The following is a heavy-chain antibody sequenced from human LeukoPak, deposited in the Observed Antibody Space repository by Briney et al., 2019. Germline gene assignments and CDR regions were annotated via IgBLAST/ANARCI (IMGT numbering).Heavy chain of an antibody. CDR2: INHSGST. V-gene: IGHV4-34*01. D-gene: IGHD1-1*01. Sequence: PSETLSLTCAVYGGSFSGYYWSWIRQPPGKGLEWIGEINHSGSTNYNPSLKSRVTISVDTSKNQFSLKLSSVTAADTAVYYCARAQGRRGHFDYWGQGTLVTVSS. CDR1: GGSFSGYY. CDR3: ARAQGRRGHFDY. J-gene: IGHJ4*02.